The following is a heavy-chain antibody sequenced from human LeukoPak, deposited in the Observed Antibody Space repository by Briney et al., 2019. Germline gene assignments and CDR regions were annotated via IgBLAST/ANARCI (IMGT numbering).Heavy chain of an antibody. CDR1: GYTFTGYY. CDR3: ARDHLYYYDSSGYPNWFDP. Sequence: ASVKVSCKASGYTFTGYYMHWVRQALGQGLEWMGWINPNSGGTNYAQKFQGRVTMTRDTSISTAYMELSRLRSDDTAVYYCARDHLYYYDSSGYPNWFDPWAREPWSPSP. D-gene: IGHD3-22*01. J-gene: IGHJ5*02. CDR2: INPNSGGT. V-gene: IGHV1-2*02.